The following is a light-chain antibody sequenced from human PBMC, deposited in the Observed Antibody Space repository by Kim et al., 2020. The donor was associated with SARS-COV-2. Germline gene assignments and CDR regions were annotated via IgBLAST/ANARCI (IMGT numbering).Light chain of an antibody. CDR1: QSISSY. CDR3: QQRYKRPDT. V-gene: IGKV1-39*01. Sequence: DIQMTQSPSSLSASVGDRVTITCRASQSISSYLNWYQQKPGKAPKLLIYAASSLQTGVPSRFSGSGAGTDFTLTISSLQPEDCATYYGQQRYKRPDTVGQGTKLEI. J-gene: IGKJ2*01. CDR2: AAS.